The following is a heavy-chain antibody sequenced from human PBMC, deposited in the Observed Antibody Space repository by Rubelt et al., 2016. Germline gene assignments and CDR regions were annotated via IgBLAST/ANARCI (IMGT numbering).Heavy chain of an antibody. Sequence: TRGKGLEWMGIIYPGDSDTRYSPSFQGQVTISADKSISTAYLQWSSLKASDTAMYYCARTYCGGDCYLDAFDIWGQGTMVTVSS. CDR3: ARTYCGGDCYLDAFDI. V-gene: IGHV5-51*01. J-gene: IGHJ3*02. D-gene: IGHD2-21*02. CDR2: IYPGDSDT.